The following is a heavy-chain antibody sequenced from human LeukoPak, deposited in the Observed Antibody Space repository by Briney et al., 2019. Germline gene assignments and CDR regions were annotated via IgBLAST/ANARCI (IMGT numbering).Heavy chain of an antibody. J-gene: IGHJ4*02. CDR2: ITRSSTFI. Sequence: PGGSLRLSCAASGFTFSSYSMTWVRQAPGKGLEWVSSITRSSTFIYYADSLKGRFTISRDNAKKSLYLQMNSLRAEDTAVYYCARALYDSSGYYSHFDYWGRGTLVTVSS. CDR3: ARALYDSSGYYSHFDY. D-gene: IGHD3-22*01. CDR1: GFTFSSYS. V-gene: IGHV3-21*01.